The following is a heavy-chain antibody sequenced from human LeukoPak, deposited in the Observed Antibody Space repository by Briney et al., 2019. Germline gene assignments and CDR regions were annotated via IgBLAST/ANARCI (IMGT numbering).Heavy chain of an antibody. J-gene: IGHJ6*03. CDR3: ARGVIFCGGDCYRYYYYYYMDV. Sequence: GGSLRLSCAASGFTFSSYWMSWVRQAPGKRLEWVANIKQDGSEKYYVDSVKGRYTISRDNAKNSLYLQMNSLRAEDTAVYYCARGVIFCGGDCYRYYYYYYMDVWGKGTTVTVSS. D-gene: IGHD2-21*02. V-gene: IGHV3-7*01. CDR1: GFTFSSYW. CDR2: IKQDGSEK.